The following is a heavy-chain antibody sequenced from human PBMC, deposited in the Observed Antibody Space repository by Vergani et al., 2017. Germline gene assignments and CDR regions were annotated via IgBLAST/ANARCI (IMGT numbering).Heavy chain of an antibody. J-gene: IGHJ4*02. CDR2: ISGSGGST. Sequence: EVQLVESGGGLVKPGGSLRLSCAASGFTFSSYAMSWVRQAPGKGLEWVSAISGSGGSTYYADSVKGRFTISRHNSKNTLYLQMNSLRAEDTAVYYCARDLRAAAVGDPFYYWGQGTLVTVSS. CDR1: GFTFSSYA. D-gene: IGHD6-13*01. CDR3: ARDLRAAAVGDPFYY. V-gene: IGHV3-23*04.